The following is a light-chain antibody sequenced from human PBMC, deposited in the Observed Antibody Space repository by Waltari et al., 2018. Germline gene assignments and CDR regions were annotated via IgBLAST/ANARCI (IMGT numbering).Light chain of an antibody. V-gene: IGKV1-39*01. CDR2: GAS. J-gene: IGKJ2*01. CDR1: QNIDTF. Sequence: DIQLTQSPSSLSASLGDRVTITCRASQNIDTFLNWYQQRPGKAPKVLIYGASSLQTWVPSRFSGSGSGTQFTLAIRSLQPDDFATYYCQQSHTMLYTFSQGTKLEIK. CDR3: QQSHTMLYT.